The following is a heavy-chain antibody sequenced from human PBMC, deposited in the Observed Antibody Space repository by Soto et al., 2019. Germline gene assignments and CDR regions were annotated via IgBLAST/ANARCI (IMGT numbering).Heavy chain of an antibody. Sequence: GESLKISCQWSGYTFSNFWIGWVRQLPGKGLEWMGIIYPGDHETRYSPSFHGKVTISADKSINTAYLQWNSLEASDTAFYFCARSPRSSPYFDYWGQGALVTVSS. V-gene: IGHV5-51*01. CDR3: ARSPRSSPYFDY. D-gene: IGHD6-13*01. CDR2: IYPGDHET. J-gene: IGHJ4*02. CDR1: GYTFSNFW.